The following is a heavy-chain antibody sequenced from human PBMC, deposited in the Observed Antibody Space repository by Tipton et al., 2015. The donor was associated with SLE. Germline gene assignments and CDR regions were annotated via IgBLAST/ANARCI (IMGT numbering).Heavy chain of an antibody. CDR3: ARRPPSYCTNGVCEV. D-gene: IGHD2-8*01. Sequence: TLSLTCTVSGGSISSYYWSWIRQPPGKGLEWIGYIYYSGSTYYNPSLKSRVTISIDTSKNHFSLKLTSVTAADTAVYYCARRPPSYCTNGVCEVWGQGILVTVSS. J-gene: IGHJ4*02. CDR2: IYYSGST. V-gene: IGHV4-59*08. CDR1: GGSISSYY.